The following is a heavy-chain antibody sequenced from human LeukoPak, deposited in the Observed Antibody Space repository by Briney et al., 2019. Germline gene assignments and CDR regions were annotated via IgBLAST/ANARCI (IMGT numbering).Heavy chain of an antibody. CDR1: GFPFTSHG. J-gene: IGHJ2*01. CDR2: ISASGTYI. D-gene: IGHD5-24*01. V-gene: IGHV3-23*01. CDR3: AKIGQMGLWYFDI. Sequence: PGGSLRLSCAASGFPFTSHGIGWVRHVQENGLEWVASISASGTYIYYANSVTGRFIISRDNSRDTLYLQMNSLRVEDTAAYHCAKIGQMGLWYFDIWGRGTLVTVSS.